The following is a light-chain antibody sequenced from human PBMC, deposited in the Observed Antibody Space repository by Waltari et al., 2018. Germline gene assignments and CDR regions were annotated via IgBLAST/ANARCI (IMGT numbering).Light chain of an antibody. CDR1: QSLRSNF. J-gene: IGKJ1*01. CDR2: GTS. CDR3: QQYDSSPRT. Sequence: EIVLTRSPGTLYLSPGERAPLSCRASQSLRSNFLAWYQHKAGQAPRLLIYGTSTRATGIPDRFSGSGSGTDFTLAIRRLEPEDFAVYYCQQYDSSPRTFGLGTKVEVK. V-gene: IGKV3-20*01.